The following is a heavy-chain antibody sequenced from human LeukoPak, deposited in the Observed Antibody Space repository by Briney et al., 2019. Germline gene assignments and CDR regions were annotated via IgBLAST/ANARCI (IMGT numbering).Heavy chain of an antibody. J-gene: IGHJ6*01. Sequence: ASVKVSCKPSGYTSTGYYLHWVRQAPGQGLEWMGRINPNSGGTNYPQKFQGRVTMTRDTSISTAYMELSRLRSDDTALYYCAVVVPADASGMDVWGQGTTVTVSS. CDR1: GYTSTGYY. CDR3: AVVVPADASGMDV. D-gene: IGHD2-2*01. CDR2: INPNSGGT. V-gene: IGHV1-2*06.